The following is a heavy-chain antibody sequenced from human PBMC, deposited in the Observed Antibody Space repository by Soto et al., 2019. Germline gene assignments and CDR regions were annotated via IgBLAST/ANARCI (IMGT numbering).Heavy chain of an antibody. CDR3: ARSTYYAGFDY. Sequence: SETLSLTCTVSGGSISSYHWSWIRQPPGKGLEWIGYIYYSGSTNYNPSLKSRVTISVDTSKNQFSLKLSSVTAADTAVYYCARSTYYAGFDYWGQGTLVTVSS. D-gene: IGHD2-2*01. V-gene: IGHV4-59*01. CDR1: GGSISSYH. J-gene: IGHJ4*02. CDR2: IYYSGST.